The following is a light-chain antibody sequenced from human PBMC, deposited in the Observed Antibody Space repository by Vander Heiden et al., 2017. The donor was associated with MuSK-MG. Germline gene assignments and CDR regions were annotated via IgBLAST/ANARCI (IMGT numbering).Light chain of an antibody. Sequence: QSALTQPASVSGSPGQSITISCTGTSSDVGGYHYVSWYQQDPGKAPKLMIYEVSNRPSGVSNRFSGFKSGNTASLTISGLQAEDEADYYCSSYTSSNTYVFGTGTKVTVL. CDR1: SSDVGGYHY. J-gene: IGLJ1*01. V-gene: IGLV2-14*01. CDR2: EVS. CDR3: SSYTSSNTYV.